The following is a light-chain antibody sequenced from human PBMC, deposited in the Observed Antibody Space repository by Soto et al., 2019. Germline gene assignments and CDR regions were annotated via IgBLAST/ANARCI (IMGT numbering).Light chain of an antibody. CDR1: SSDIGAYNR. CDR3: SSYTSSNTLI. J-gene: IGLJ2*01. CDR2: EVR. V-gene: IGLV2-18*02. Sequence: QSVLTQPPSVSGSPGHSVTISCTGTSSDIGAYNRVSWYQQPPGTAPKLMMYEVRDRTSGVPDRFSGSKSGNTASLTISGLQAEDEADYYCSSYTSSNTLIFGGGTKLTVL.